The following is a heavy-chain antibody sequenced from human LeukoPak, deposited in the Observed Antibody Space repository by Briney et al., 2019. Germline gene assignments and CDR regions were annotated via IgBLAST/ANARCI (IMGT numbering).Heavy chain of an antibody. D-gene: IGHD3-22*01. CDR3: ARVLYDSNGYYQTDAFDF. V-gene: IGHV4-4*07. CDR2: LYTSGST. J-gene: IGHJ3*01. CDR1: GGSIGRYY. Sequence: SETLSLTCTVSGGSIGRYYWTWIRQSAGKGLEWIGRLYTSGSTNYNPSLKSRVTMSQDTSKNQFSLKLNPVTAADTAMYYCARVLYDSNGYYQTDAFDFWGPGTMVTVSS.